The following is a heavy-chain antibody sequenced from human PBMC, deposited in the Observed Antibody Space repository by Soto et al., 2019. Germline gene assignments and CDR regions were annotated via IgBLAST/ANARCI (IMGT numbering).Heavy chain of an antibody. D-gene: IGHD6-6*01. J-gene: IGHJ6*02. Sequence: GGSLRLSCAASGFTFGSYSMNWVRQAPGKGLEWVSSISSSSSYIYYADSVKGRFTISRDNAKNSLYLQMNSLRAEDTAVYYCARDGAARDYYYGMDVWGQGTKVTVSS. CDR2: ISSSSSYI. V-gene: IGHV3-21*01. CDR3: ARDGAARDYYYGMDV. CDR1: GFTFGSYS.